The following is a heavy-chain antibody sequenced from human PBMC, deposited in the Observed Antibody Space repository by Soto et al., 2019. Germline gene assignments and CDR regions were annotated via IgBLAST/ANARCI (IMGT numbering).Heavy chain of an antibody. D-gene: IGHD3-22*01. V-gene: IGHV1-8*01. Sequence: ASVKVSCKASGYTFTSYDINWVRQASGQGLEWMGWMNPNSGNQGSAQKFQGRVTMTRRTSINTAYMELRSLTSEDTAVYYCARGKEYYDSSSYNDYCGQGTTVTVSS. CDR2: MNPNSGNQ. CDR3: ARGKEYYDSSSYNDY. CDR1: GYTFTSYD. J-gene: IGHJ4*02.